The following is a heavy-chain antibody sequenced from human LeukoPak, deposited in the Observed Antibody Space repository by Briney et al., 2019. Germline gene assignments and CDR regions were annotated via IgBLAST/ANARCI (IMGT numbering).Heavy chain of an antibody. V-gene: IGHV4-4*07. CDR1: GGSISSYY. Sequence: PSETLSLTCTVSGGSISSYYWSWIRQPAGKGLEWIGRSYTSGSTNYNPSLKSRVTMSVDTSKNQFSLKLSSVTAADTAVYYCAREHDYGDYAAAKKAFDIWGQGTMVTVSS. J-gene: IGHJ3*02. D-gene: IGHD4-17*01. CDR2: SYTSGST. CDR3: AREHDYGDYAAAKKAFDI.